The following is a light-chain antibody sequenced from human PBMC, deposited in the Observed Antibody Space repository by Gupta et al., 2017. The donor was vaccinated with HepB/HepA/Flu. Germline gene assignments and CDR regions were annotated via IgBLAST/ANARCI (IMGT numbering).Light chain of an antibody. CDR2: NNN. CDR3: ATWDDSLNGVV. Sequence: QSVLTQPPSASGTPGQRVTISCSGGRSNIGDNYVSWYQHLPGTAPKLLIYNNNQRPSGVPDRFSGSKSGTSASLAISRLQSEDETDYYCATWDDSLNGVVFGGGTKLTVL. CDR1: RSNIGDNY. V-gene: IGLV1-44*01. J-gene: IGLJ2*01.